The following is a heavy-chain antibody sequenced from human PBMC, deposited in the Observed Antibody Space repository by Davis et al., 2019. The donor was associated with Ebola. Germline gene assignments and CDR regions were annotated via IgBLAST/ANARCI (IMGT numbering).Heavy chain of an antibody. V-gene: IGHV3-73*01. D-gene: IGHD2-8*02. CDR2: IRSKANSYAT. Sequence: GASLKISCAASGFTFSGSAMHWVRQASGKGLEWVGRIRSKANSYATAYAASVKGRFTISRDDSKNTAYLQMNSLKTEDTAVYYCTGSIVLADYWGQGTLVTVSS. J-gene: IGHJ4*02. CDR1: GFTFSGSA. CDR3: TGSIVLADY.